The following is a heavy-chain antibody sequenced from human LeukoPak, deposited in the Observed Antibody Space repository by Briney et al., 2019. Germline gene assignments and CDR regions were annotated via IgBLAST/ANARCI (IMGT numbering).Heavy chain of an antibody. CDR1: GFTFSTYW. CDR2: INSDGSTT. D-gene: IGHD1-26*01. Sequence: PGGSLILSCAASGFTFSTYWMHWFRQAPGKGLVWVSRINSDGSTTNYADSVKGRFSISRDNAKKTLYLQMNSLRAEDTAVYYCARELPFDYWGQGTLVTVSS. CDR3: ARELPFDY. J-gene: IGHJ4*02. V-gene: IGHV3-74*01.